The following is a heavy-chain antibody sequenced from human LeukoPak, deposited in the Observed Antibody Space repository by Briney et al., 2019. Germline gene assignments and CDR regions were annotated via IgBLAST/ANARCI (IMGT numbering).Heavy chain of an antibody. J-gene: IGHJ4*02. CDR3: ARLRGDIPSYSSGYRFDY. Sequence: GESLKISCKGSGYSFTSYWIGWVRQMPGKGLEWMGITYPGDSDTRYSPSFQGQVTISADKSISTAYLQWSSLKASDTAMYYCARLRGDIPSYSSGYRFDYWGQGTLVTVSS. CDR1: GYSFTSYW. V-gene: IGHV5-51*01. D-gene: IGHD6-19*01. CDR2: TYPGDSDT.